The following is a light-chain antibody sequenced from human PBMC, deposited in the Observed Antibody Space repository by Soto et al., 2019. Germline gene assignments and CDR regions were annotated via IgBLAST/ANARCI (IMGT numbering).Light chain of an antibody. V-gene: IGLV2-14*01. CDR1: SSDVGGYNY. CDR3: SSHTSSNSWV. J-gene: IGLJ3*02. Sequence: QSALTQPASVSGSPGQSIAISCTGTSSDVGGYNYVSWYQQYPGKAPKLMIYDVSNRPSGVSNRFSGSKSGNTASLTISGLQADDEADYHCSSHTSSNSWVFGGGTQLTVL. CDR2: DVS.